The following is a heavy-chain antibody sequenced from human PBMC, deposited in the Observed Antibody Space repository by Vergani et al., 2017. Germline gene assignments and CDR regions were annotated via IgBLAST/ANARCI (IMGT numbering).Heavy chain of an antibody. D-gene: IGHD3-22*01. J-gene: IGHJ4*02. CDR1: GYTFTGYY. CDR2: INPNSGGT. Sequence: QVQLVQSGAEVKKPGASVKVSCKASGYTFTGYYMHWVRQAPGQGLEWMGWINPNSGGTNYAQKFQGRVTMTRDTSISTAYMELSRLRSDDTAVYYCARGGYYYDSSGYRYYFDYWGQGTLVTVSS. V-gene: IGHV1-2*02. CDR3: ARGGYYYDSSGYRYYFDY.